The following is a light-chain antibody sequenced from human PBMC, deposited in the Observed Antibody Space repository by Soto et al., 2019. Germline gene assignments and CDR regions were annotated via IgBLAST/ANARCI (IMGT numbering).Light chain of an antibody. CDR1: QSIAAS. CDR2: DVS. CDR3: QQYDYSRT. J-gene: IGKJ1*01. V-gene: IGKV1-5*01. Sequence: VTITFRASQSIAASLAWYQHKPGEAPKPLIYDVSSLETGVPSRFSGSGSGTEFSLTIRGLQPDDFATYYCQQYDYSRTFGQGTKVDIK.